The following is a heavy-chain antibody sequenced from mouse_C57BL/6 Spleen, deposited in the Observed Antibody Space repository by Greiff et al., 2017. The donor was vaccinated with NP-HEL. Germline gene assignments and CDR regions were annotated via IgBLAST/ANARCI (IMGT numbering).Heavy chain of an antibody. CDR3: ARSGYYGSSPWYFDV. Sequence: DVKLQESGPGLAKPSQTLSLTCSVTGYSITSDYWNWIRKFPGNKLEYMGYISYSGSTYYNPSLKSRISITRDTSKNQYYLQLNSVTTEDTATYYCARSGYYGSSPWYFDVWGTGTTVTVSS. CDR1: GYSITSDY. CDR2: ISYSGST. V-gene: IGHV3-8*01. D-gene: IGHD1-1*01. J-gene: IGHJ1*03.